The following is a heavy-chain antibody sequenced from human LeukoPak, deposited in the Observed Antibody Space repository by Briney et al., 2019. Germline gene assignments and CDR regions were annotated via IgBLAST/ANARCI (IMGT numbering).Heavy chain of an antibody. CDR2: TYYRSKWYN. CDR3: ARSTYYYET. CDR1: RDSVSSNSVA. Sequence: SQTLSLTCASSRDSVSSNSVAWSWIRQSPSRGLEWLGRTYYRSKWYNDYAVSVRSRITINPDTSKNQLSLQLNSVTPEDTAVYYCARSTYYYETWGQGTLVTVSS. J-gene: IGHJ4*02. V-gene: IGHV6-1*01. D-gene: IGHD3-22*01.